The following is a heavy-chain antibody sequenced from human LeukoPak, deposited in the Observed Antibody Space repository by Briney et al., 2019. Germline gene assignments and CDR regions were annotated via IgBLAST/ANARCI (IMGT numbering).Heavy chain of an antibody. V-gene: IGHV1-69*13. CDR3: ARLYSGSLIFDY. CDR2: IIPIFGTA. Sequence: ASVKVSYKASGGTFSSYAISWVRQAPGQGLEWMGGIIPIFGTANYAQKFQGRVTITADESTSTAYMELSSLRSEDTAVYYCARLYSGSLIFDYWGQGTLVTVSS. CDR1: GGTFSSYA. D-gene: IGHD1-26*01. J-gene: IGHJ4*02.